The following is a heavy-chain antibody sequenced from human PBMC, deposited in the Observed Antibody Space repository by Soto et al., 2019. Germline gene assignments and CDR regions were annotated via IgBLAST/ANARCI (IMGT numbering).Heavy chain of an antibody. V-gene: IGHV3-30*18. CDR2: ISYDGSNK. Sequence: PCGSLRLSCAASGFTFSSYGMHWVRQAPGKGLEWVAVISYDGSNKYYADSVKGRFTISRDNSKNTLYLQMNSLRAEDTAVYYCAKALSHSSGWYRFYYYYRMDVWGQGTKVTVSS. CDR1: GFTFSSYG. J-gene: IGHJ6*02. D-gene: IGHD6-19*01. CDR3: AKALSHSSGWYRFYYYYRMDV.